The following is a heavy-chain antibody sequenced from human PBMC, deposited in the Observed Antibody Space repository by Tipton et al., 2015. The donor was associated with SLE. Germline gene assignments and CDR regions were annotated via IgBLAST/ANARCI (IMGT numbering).Heavy chain of an antibody. CDR1: GFTFDDYA. V-gene: IGHV3-43D*04. CDR3: AKEGGGSYPFYYFEY. D-gene: IGHD1-26*01. Sequence: SLRLSCAASGFTFDDYAMHWVRQAPGKGLEWVSLISWDGGSTYYADSVKGRFTISRDNSKNSLYLQMNSLRAEDTALYYCAKEGGGSYPFYYFEYWGQGTLVTVSS. J-gene: IGHJ4*02. CDR2: ISWDGGST.